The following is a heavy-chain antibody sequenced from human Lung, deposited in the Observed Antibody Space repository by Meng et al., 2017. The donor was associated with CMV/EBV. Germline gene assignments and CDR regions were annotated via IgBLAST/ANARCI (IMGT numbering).Heavy chain of an antibody. CDR1: GFTFSDYY. V-gene: IGHV3-11*01. Sequence: GGSLRLXFAASGFTFSDYYMSWIRQAPGKGLEWVSYISSSGSTIYYADSVKGRFTISRDNAKNSLYLQMNSLRAEDTAVYYCARGRIAVAVLFDPWGQGTLVTVSS. J-gene: IGHJ5*02. D-gene: IGHD6-19*01. CDR2: ISSSGSTI. CDR3: ARGRIAVAVLFDP.